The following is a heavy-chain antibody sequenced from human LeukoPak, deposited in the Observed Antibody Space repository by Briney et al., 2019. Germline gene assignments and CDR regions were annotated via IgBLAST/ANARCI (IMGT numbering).Heavy chain of an antibody. CDR3: ARARAYSGSYFDAFDI. CDR1: GFTFSSYA. V-gene: IGHV3-21*01. Sequence: NPGGSLRLSCAASGFTFSSYAMHWVRQAPGKGLEWVSSISSSSGYIYYADSVKGRFTISRDNAENSLYLQMDSLRVEDTAVYYCARARAYSGSYFDAFDIWGQGTTVTVSS. CDR2: ISSSSGYI. J-gene: IGHJ3*02. D-gene: IGHD1-26*01.